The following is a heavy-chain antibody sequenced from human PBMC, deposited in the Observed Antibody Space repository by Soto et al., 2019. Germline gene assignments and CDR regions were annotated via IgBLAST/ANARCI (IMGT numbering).Heavy chain of an antibody. CDR1: GLTFSSYA. D-gene: IGHD6-19*01. Sequence: EVQLLESGGGLVQPGGSLRLSCAASGLTFSSYAMRWVRQAPGKGLEWVSSISGSGGSTYYADSVKGRFTISRDNSRNTLYLQMNSLRVEDTAVYYCANSVYYAAYWGQGTLVTVSS. CDR2: ISGSGGST. J-gene: IGHJ4*02. V-gene: IGHV3-23*01. CDR3: ANSVYYAAY.